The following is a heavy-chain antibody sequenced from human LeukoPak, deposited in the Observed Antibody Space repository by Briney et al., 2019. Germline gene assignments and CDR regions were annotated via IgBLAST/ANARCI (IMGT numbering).Heavy chain of an antibody. CDR2: MNPNSGNT. CDR3: ARGGDRDYYDSSGHWS. Sequence: GASVKVSCKASGYTFTSYDINWVRQATGQGLEWMGWMNPNSGNTGYAQKFQGRVTMTRNTSISTAYMELSSLRSEDTAVYYCARGGDRDYYDSSGHWSWGQGTLDTVSS. V-gene: IGHV1-8*01. D-gene: IGHD3-22*01. J-gene: IGHJ4*02. CDR1: GYTFTSYD.